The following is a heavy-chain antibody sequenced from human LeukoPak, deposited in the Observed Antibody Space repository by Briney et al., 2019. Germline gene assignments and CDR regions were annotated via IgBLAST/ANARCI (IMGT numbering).Heavy chain of an antibody. D-gene: IGHD7-27*01. J-gene: IGHJ4*02. CDR3: ARAHGELGIDHVFDY. V-gene: IGHV4-59*01. CDR2: IYYSGST. Sequence: PSETLSLTCTVSGGSISSYYWSWIRQPPGKGLEWIGYIYYSGSTNYNPSLKSRVTISVDTSKNQFSLKLSSVTAADTAVYYCARAHGELGIDHVFDYWGQGTLVTVSS. CDR1: GGSISSYY.